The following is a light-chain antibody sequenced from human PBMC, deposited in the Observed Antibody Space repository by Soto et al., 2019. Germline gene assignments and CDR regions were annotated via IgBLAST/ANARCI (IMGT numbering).Light chain of an antibody. Sequence: QSVLTQPPSASGTPGQRVTISCSGSSSNIGSNYGYWYQQLPGTAPKLLIYRNNQRPSGVPDRFSGAKSGTSASLAISGLRSEDEADYYCAAWDDSLSGPRVVFGGGTKLTVL. CDR2: RNN. CDR1: SSNIGSNY. J-gene: IGLJ2*01. CDR3: AAWDDSLSGPRVV. V-gene: IGLV1-47*01.